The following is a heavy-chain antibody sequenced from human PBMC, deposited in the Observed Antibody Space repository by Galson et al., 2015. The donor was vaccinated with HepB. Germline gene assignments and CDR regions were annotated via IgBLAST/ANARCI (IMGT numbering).Heavy chain of an antibody. CDR1: GDSVSNNNAA. CDR2: TYYRAKWYS. Sequence: CAISGDSVSNNNAAWNWIRQSPLRGLEWLGRTYYRAKWYSDYAEFLRSRITINPDTSKNQFSLQLSYVTPEDTAVHDCARVPGTIYYYGMDVWGQGTTVTVSS. J-gene: IGHJ6*02. V-gene: IGHV6-1*01. CDR3: ARVPGTIYYYGMDV. D-gene: IGHD1-1*01.